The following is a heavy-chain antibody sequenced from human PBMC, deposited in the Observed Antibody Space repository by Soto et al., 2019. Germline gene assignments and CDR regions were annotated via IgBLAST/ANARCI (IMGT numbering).Heavy chain of an antibody. CDR3: ARDGVLRYFDWLLWT. D-gene: IGHD3-9*01. CDR1: GYTFTSYA. CDR2: INAGNGNT. J-gene: IGHJ5*02. V-gene: IGHV1-3*01. Sequence: ASVKVSCKASGYTFTSYAMHWVRQAPGQRLEWMGWINAGNGNTKYSQKFQGRVTITRDTSASTAYMELSSLRSEDTAVYYCARDGVLRYFDWLLWTWGQGTLVTVSS.